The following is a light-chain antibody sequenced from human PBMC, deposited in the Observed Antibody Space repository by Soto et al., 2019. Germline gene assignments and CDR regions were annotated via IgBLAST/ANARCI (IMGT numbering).Light chain of an antibody. Sequence: EIVMTQSPATLSVSPGERATLSCRASQSVNSNYLAWYQQKPGQAPRLLIYGASSRATGIPDRFSGSGSGTDFTLTISRLEPEDFAVYYCQQYGSSPYTFGQGTRLEIK. V-gene: IGKV3-20*01. CDR3: QQYGSSPYT. J-gene: IGKJ5*01. CDR2: GAS. CDR1: QSVNSNY.